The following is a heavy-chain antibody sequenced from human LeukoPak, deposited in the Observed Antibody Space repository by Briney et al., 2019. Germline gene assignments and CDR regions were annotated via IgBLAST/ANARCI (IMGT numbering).Heavy chain of an antibody. D-gene: IGHD2-8*01. V-gene: IGHV3-74*01. CDR3: ARDPKYGVLDY. CDR2: IHSDGNST. J-gene: IGHJ4*02. CDR1: GVTFSGYW. Sequence: PGGCLRLSCAAVGVTFSGYWMNWVRQAPGKGLVWVSRIHSDGNSTNYADSVRGRFTISRDNAKNTLYLQMNSLRVEDTAVYYCARDPKYGVLDYWGRGTLVTVSS.